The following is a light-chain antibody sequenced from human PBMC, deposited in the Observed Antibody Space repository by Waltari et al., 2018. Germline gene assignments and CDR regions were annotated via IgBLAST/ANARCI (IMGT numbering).Light chain of an antibody. CDR3: SSFTTRRTWV. Sequence: QSALTQPPSVSGSPGQSITISCTGTSSDIGHDTSAPWYPQPPGQVPKLIIYDVSTRPSGVSHRFSGSKSGNSASLTISGLQPDDEAGYYCSSFTTRRTWVFGGGTKLTVL. J-gene: IGLJ3*02. CDR1: SSDIGHDTS. V-gene: IGLV2-14*01. CDR2: DVS.